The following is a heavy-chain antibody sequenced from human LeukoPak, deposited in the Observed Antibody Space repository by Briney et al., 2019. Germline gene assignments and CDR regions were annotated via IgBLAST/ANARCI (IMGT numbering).Heavy chain of an antibody. D-gene: IGHD3-10*01. J-gene: IGHJ4*02. V-gene: IGHV3-23*01. CDR3: AKVAYGSGSYLEQFDY. CDR1: GFTFSSYA. Sequence: PGGSLRLSCAASGFTFSSYAMSWVRQAPGKGLEWVSAISGSGGSTYYADSVKGRFTISRDNSKNTLYLQMNSLRAEDTAVYYCAKVAYGSGSYLEQFDYWGQGTLVTVSS. CDR2: ISGSGGST.